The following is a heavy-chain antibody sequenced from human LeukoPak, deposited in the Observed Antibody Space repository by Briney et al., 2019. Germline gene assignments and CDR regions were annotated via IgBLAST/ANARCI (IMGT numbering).Heavy chain of an antibody. CDR1: GYTFINYA. CDR2: INAGNGNA. V-gene: IGHV1-3*01. Sequence: ASVKVSCKTSGYTFINYAMHWVRQAPGQGLEWMGWINAGNGNARASQKFQGRVTITRNTSISTAYMELSSLRSEDTAVYYCARGRLDSGYENWGQGTLVTVSS. D-gene: IGHD5-12*01. CDR3: ARGRLDSGYEN. J-gene: IGHJ4*02.